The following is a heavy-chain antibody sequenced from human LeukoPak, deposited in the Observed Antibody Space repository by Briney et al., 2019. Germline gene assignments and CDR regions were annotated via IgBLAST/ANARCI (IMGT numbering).Heavy chain of an antibody. V-gene: IGHV3-66*01. CDR2: IYSGGTT. D-gene: IGHD6-13*01. CDR3: NLPGGGYGPDY. Sequence: GGSLRLSCAASGFTVSSNYMSWVRQSPGKGLEWVSVIYSGGTTYYADSVKGRFTISRDNSKNTLYLQMDRLRAEDTAVYHCNLPGGGYGPDYWGQGTLVTVSS. CDR1: GFTVSSNY. J-gene: IGHJ4*02.